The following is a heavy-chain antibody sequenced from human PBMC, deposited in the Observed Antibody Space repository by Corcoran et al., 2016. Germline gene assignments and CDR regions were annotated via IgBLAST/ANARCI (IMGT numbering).Heavy chain of an antibody. CDR2: IYYSGST. J-gene: IGHJ3*02. CDR3: ARERDYGEPAFDI. Sequence: QVQLQESGPGLVKPSETLSLTCTVSGGSISSYYWSWIRQPPGKGLEWIGYIYYSGSTNYNPSLKSRVTISVDTSKNQFSLKLSSVTAADTAVYYCARERDYGEPAFDIWGQGTMVTVSS. CDR1: GGSISSYY. D-gene: IGHD4-17*01. V-gene: IGHV4-59*01.